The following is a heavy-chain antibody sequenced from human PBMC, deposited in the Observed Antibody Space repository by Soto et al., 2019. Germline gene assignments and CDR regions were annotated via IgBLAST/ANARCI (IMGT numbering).Heavy chain of an antibody. CDR2: IYSGGST. CDR1: GFTVSSNY. V-gene: IGHV3-66*01. Sequence: EVQLVESGGGLVQPGGSLRLSCAASGFTVSSNYMSWVRQAPGKGLEWVSVIYSGGSTYYADSVKGRFTISRDNSXNTMDLQMNSLRAEHTAVYYCARGRTDRMYGYFDLWGRGTLVSVSS. CDR3: ARGRTDRMYGYFDL. J-gene: IGHJ2*01.